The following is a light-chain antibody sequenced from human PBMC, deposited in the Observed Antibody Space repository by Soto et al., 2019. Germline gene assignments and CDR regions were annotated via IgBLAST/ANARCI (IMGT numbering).Light chain of an antibody. Sequence: DIQMTQSPATLSASVGDRVSITCRASHNIYSWLAWYQQKQGKAPKLLIHEASILQGGVSSRFSGSGSGTEFTLPISNLQPDDFATYYCQQYNYEWTFVQGTKVEI. V-gene: IGKV1-5*01. CDR1: HNIYSW. J-gene: IGKJ1*01. CDR3: QQYNYEWT. CDR2: EAS.